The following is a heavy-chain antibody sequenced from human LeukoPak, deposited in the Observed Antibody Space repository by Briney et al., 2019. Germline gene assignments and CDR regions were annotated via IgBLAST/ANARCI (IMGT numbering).Heavy chain of an antibody. CDR3: ARLRLVNWFDP. J-gene: IGHJ5*02. D-gene: IGHD2-2*01. CDR2: IYYSGST. CDR1: GGSISSSSYY. Sequence: KPSETLSLTCTVSGGSISSSSYYWGWIRQPPGKGLEWIGSIYYSGSTYYNPSLKSRVTISVDTSKNQFSLKLSSVTAADTAVYYCARLRLVNWFDPWGQGTLATVSS. V-gene: IGHV4-39*01.